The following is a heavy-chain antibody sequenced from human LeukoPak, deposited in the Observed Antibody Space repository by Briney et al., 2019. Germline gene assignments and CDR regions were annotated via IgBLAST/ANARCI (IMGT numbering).Heavy chain of an antibody. CDR1: GFTVSSNS. CDR2: IYSDNT. CDR3: AKVATITYYCYMDV. J-gene: IGHJ6*03. Sequence: GGSLRLSCTVSGFTVSSNSMSWVRQAPGKGLEWVSFIYSDNTHYSDSVKGRFTISRDNSKNTLYLQMNSLRAEDTAVYYCAKVATITYYCYMDVWGKGTTVTISS. D-gene: IGHD5-24*01. V-gene: IGHV3-53*01.